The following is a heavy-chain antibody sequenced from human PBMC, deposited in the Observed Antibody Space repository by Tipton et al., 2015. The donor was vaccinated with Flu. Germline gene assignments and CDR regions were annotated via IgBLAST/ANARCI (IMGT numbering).Heavy chain of an antibody. J-gene: IGHJ5*02. V-gene: IGHV4-59*01. Sequence: TLSLTCTVSGGSISSYYWSWIRQPPGKGLEWIGYIYYSGGTNYNPSLKSRVTISVDTSKNQFSLKLSSVTAADTAVYYCARERTYYYGSGSYTNWFDPWGQGTLVTVSS. CDR1: GGSISSYY. CDR2: IYYSGGT. CDR3: ARERTYYYGSGSYTNWFDP. D-gene: IGHD3-10*01.